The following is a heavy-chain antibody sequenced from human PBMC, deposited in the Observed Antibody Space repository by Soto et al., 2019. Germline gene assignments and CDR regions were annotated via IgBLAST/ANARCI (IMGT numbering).Heavy chain of an antibody. CDR3: ATEGGVGYGSSWGAF. V-gene: IGHV3-33*01. CDR1: GVSFSTYG. D-gene: IGHD6-13*01. Sequence: QVQLVESGGGVVQPGRSLRLSCVAYGVSFSTYGMHWVRQAPGKGLEWVASIWHDGIYKFHADAVKGRFAISRDNSMNSLYLQMNSLTVEDTAMYYCATEGGVGYGSSWGAFWGQGTLVTVSS. J-gene: IGHJ4*02. CDR2: IWHDGIYK.